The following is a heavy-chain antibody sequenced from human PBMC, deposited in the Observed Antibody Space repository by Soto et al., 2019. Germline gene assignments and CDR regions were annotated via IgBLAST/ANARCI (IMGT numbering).Heavy chain of an antibody. CDR3: ARGSSRYVWFNEC. D-gene: IGHD3-22*01. CDR2: IIPVFGTT. CDR1: GGLFSSYA. J-gene: IGHJ4*02. Sequence: ASVKVSCKASGGLFSSYAISWVRQVPGQGLEWMGGIIPVFGTTNYAQKFQDRVTITADESTNTAYMDLSSLKSEDTAIYYCARGSSRYVWFNECWGQGTLVNVS. V-gene: IGHV1-69*13.